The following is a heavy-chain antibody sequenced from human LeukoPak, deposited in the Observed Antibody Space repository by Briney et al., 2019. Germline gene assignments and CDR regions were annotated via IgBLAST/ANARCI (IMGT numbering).Heavy chain of an antibody. J-gene: IGHJ5*02. Sequence: GGSLRLSCAASGFTFSSYSMNWVRQVPGKGLEWVSSISSSSDYIYYADSVKGRFTISRDNAKNSLYVQMNSLRAEDTAVYYCARGVGSSWPGWFDPWGQGTLVTVSS. CDR2: ISSSSDYI. D-gene: IGHD6-13*01. CDR3: ARGVGSSWPGWFDP. CDR1: GFTFSSYS. V-gene: IGHV3-21*01.